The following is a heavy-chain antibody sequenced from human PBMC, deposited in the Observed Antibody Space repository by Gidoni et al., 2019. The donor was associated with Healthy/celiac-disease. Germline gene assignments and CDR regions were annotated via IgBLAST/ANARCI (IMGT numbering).Heavy chain of an antibody. D-gene: IGHD6-19*01. CDR2: IGTAGDT. V-gene: IGHV3-13*01. Sequence: EVQLVESGGGLVQPGGSLRLSCAASGFTFSSYDMHWVRQATGKGLEWVSAIGTAGDTYYPGSVNGRFTISRENAKTSLYLQMNSLRAGDTAVYYCARAASASGWYFDYWGQGTLVTVSS. CDR3: ARAASASGWYFDY. J-gene: IGHJ4*02. CDR1: GFTFSSYD.